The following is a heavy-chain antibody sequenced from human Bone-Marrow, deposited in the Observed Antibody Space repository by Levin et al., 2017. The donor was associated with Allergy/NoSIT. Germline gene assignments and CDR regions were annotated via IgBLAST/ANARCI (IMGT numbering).Heavy chain of an antibody. V-gene: IGHV1-2*02. CDR2: INPNSGGT. CDR3: ARGALSYSSSWYPYYFDY. CDR1: GYTFTGYY. Sequence: GASVKVSCKASGYTFTGYYMHWVRQAPGQGLEWMGWINPNSGGTNYAQKFQGRVTMTRDTSISTAYMELSRLRSDDTAVYYCARGALSYSSSWYPYYFDYWGQGTLVTVSS. D-gene: IGHD6-13*01. J-gene: IGHJ4*02.